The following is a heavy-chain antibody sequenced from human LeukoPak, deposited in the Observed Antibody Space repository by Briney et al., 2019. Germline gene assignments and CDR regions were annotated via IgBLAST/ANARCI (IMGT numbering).Heavy chain of an antibody. V-gene: IGHV3-23*01. CDR2: IFPSGGEI. CDR3: ATYRQVLLPFES. CDR1: GFTFSSYA. J-gene: IGHJ4*02. D-gene: IGHD5-18*01. Sequence: GRSLRLSCAASGFTFSSYAMSWVRQAPGKGLEWVSSIFPSGGEIHYADSVRGRFTISRDNSKSILSLQMNSLRAEDTAIYYCATYRQVLLPFESWGQGTLVTVSS.